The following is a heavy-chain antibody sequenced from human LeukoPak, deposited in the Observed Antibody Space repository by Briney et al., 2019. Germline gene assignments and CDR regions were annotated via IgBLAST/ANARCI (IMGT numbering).Heavy chain of an antibody. CDR3: ARDVLRYFDWLGGD. D-gene: IGHD3-9*01. Sequence: SVKVSRKASGGTFSSYAISWVRQAPGQGLEWMGRIIPILGIANYAQKFQGRVTITADKSTSTAYMELSSLRSEDTAVYYCARDVLRYFDWLGGDWGQGTLVTVSS. CDR2: IIPILGIA. J-gene: IGHJ4*02. CDR1: GGTFSSYA. V-gene: IGHV1-69*04.